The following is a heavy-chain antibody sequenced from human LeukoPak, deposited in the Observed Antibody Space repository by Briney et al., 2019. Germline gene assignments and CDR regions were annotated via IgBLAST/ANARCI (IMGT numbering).Heavy chain of an antibody. CDR2: ISSSSSTI. V-gene: IGHV3-48*01. CDR3: ARGGSYYNEAFDV. CDR1: EFTFSSYS. J-gene: IGHJ3*01. D-gene: IGHD1-26*01. Sequence: GGSLRLSCAASEFTFSSYSMNWVRQAPGKGLEWVSYISSSSSTIYYADSVKGRFSISRDNAKNSLYLQMNSLRAEDTAVYYCARGGSYYNEAFDVWGQGTMVTVSS.